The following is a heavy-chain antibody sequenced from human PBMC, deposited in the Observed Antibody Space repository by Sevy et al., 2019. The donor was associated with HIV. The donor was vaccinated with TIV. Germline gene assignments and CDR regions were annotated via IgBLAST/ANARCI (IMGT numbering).Heavy chain of an antibody. CDR3: ARGRGTTVVTRDWYFDL. Sequence: ASVKVSCKASGYTFTSYDINWVRQATGQGLEWMGWMNPNSGNTGYAQKFQGRVTMTRNTSISTAYMELSSLRSEDTAVYYCARGRGTTVVTRDWYFDLWGRGTLVTVSS. D-gene: IGHD4-17*01. CDR1: GYTFTSYD. J-gene: IGHJ2*01. V-gene: IGHV1-8*01. CDR2: MNPNSGNT.